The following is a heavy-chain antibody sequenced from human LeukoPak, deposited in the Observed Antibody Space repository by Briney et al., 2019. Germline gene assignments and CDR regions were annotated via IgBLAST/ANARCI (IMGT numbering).Heavy chain of an antibody. Sequence: ASVKVSCKASGYTFTSYFMHWVRQAPGQGLEWMGWINPNSGVTNYAQKFQGRVTMTRDTSISTAYMELSRLRSDDTAVYYCARGRRWLQWNPTVQRSILVFDPWGQGTLVTVSS. CDR3: ARGRRWLQWNPTVQRSILVFDP. CDR1: GYTFTSYF. J-gene: IGHJ5*02. V-gene: IGHV1-2*02. CDR2: INPNSGVT. D-gene: IGHD5-24*01.